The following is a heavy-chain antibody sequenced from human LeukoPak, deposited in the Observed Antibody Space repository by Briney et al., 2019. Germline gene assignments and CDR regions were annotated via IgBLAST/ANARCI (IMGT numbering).Heavy chain of an antibody. CDR3: AGLLSLNWFDP. V-gene: IGHV5-51*01. Sequence: NAGESLKISCKGSGYRFTSYWIGWVRQMPGKGLEWMGIIYPGDSDTRYSPSFQGQVTISADKSISTAYLQWSSLKASDTAMYYCAGLLSLNWFDPWGQGTLVTVPS. CDR2: IYPGDSDT. CDR1: GYRFTSYW. D-gene: IGHD2-2*01. J-gene: IGHJ5*02.